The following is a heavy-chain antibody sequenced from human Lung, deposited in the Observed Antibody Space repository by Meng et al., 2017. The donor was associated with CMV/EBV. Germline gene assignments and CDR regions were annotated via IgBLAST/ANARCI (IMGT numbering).Heavy chain of an antibody. CDR1: GGSFSGYY. J-gene: IGHJ6*02. CDR3: ARARVVPAYYYGMDV. CDR2: INHSGST. Sequence: SXTXSLXCAVHGGSFSGYYWSWIRQPPGKGLEWIGEINHSGSTNYNPSLKSRVTISVDTSKNQFSLKLSSVTAADTAVYYCARARVVPAYYYGMDVWAQGTXVTVSS. D-gene: IGHD2-2*01. V-gene: IGHV4-34*01.